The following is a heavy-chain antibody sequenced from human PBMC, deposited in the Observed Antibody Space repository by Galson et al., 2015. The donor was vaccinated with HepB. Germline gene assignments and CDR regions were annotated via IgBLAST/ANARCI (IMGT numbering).Heavy chain of an antibody. V-gene: IGHV3-49*03. CDR1: GFTFGDYA. Sequence: SLRLSCAASGFTFGDYAMGWFRQAPGKGLEWVGFIRSKAYGGTTEYAASVKGRFTISRDDSKSIAYLQMNSLKTEDTAVYYCTRVGCSSTSCYLPNWFDPWGQGTLVTVSS. D-gene: IGHD2-2*01. J-gene: IGHJ5*02. CDR3: TRVGCSSTSCYLPNWFDP. CDR2: IRSKAYGGTT.